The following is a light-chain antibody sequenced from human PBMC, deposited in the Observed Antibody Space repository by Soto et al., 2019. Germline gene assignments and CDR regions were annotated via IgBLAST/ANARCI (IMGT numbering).Light chain of an antibody. CDR2: DVS. V-gene: IGLV2-14*01. CDR1: SSEIGAYNY. Sequence: QSVLTQPASVSGSPGQSITISCTGTSSEIGAYNYVSWYQQYPGKAPKFMIYDVSNRPSGVFNRFSGSKSGNTASLTISGLQAEDEADYYCSSYISSSTYVFGTGTKVTVL. CDR3: SSYISSSTYV. J-gene: IGLJ1*01.